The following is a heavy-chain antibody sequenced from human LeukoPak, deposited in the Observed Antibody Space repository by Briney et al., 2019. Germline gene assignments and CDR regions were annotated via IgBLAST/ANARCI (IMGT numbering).Heavy chain of an antibody. CDR1: GFIFTNYW. V-gene: IGHV3-74*01. CDR3: AKDASHSLNYYYYMDV. Sequence: GGSLRLSCAASGFIFTNYWIHWVRQTPGKGLVWVSRISSDGSSTDYADSVKGRFTISRDNAKNTLYLQMNSLRAEDTAVYYCAKDASHSLNYYYYMDVWGKGTTVTVSS. J-gene: IGHJ6*03. D-gene: IGHD2-15*01. CDR2: ISSDGSST.